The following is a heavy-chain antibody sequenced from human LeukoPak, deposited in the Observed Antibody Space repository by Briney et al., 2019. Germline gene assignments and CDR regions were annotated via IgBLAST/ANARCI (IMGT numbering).Heavy chain of an antibody. D-gene: IGHD3-9*01. CDR3: ASPSYDILTGSVDY. CDR1: GFTFSSYW. J-gene: IGHJ4*02. CDR2: INSDGSST. Sequence: GGSLRLSCAASGFTFSSYWMHWVRQAPGKGRVWVSRINSDGSSTSYADSVKGRFTISRDNAKNTLYLQMNSLRAEDTAVYYCASPSYDILTGSVDYWGQGTLVTVSS. V-gene: IGHV3-74*01.